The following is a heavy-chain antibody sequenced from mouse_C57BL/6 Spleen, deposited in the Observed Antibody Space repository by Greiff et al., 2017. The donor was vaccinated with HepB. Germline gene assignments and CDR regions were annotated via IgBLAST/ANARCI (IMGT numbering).Heavy chain of an antibody. Sequence: EVKLQESGPGLVKPSQSLSLTCSVTGYSITSGYYWNWIRQFPGNKLEWMGYISYDGSNNYNPSLKNRISITRDTSKNQFFLKLNSVTTEDTATYYCAREATTVNWGQGTTLTVSS. J-gene: IGHJ2*01. D-gene: IGHD1-1*01. CDR2: ISYDGSN. V-gene: IGHV3-6*01. CDR3: AREATTVN. CDR1: GYSITSGYY.